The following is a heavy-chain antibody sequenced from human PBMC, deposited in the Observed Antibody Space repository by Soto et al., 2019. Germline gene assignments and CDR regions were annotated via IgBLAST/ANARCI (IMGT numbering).Heavy chain of an antibody. J-gene: IGHJ6*02. D-gene: IGHD3-22*01. CDR1: GGTFSSYA. CDR2: IIPIFGTA. Sequence: GASVKVSCKASGGTFSSYAISGVRQAPGQGLEWMGGIIPIFGTANYAQKFQGRVTNTADESTSTAYMELSSLRSEDTAVYYCARVVYQGGYPYYYYYYGMDVWGQGTTVTV. CDR3: ARVVYQGGYPYYYYYYGMDV. V-gene: IGHV1-69*13.